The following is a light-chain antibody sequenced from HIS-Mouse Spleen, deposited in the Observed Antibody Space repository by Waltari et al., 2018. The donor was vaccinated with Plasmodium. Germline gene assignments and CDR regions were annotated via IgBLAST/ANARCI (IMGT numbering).Light chain of an antibody. Sequence: EIVLTQSPGTLSLSPGERATLSCRASQSVSSSYLAWYQQKPGQAPRPLIYGASSRATGIPDRFSGSGSVTDFTLTISRLEPEDFAVYYCQQYGSSPRLTFGGGTKVEIK. CDR1: QSVSSSY. J-gene: IGKJ4*01. V-gene: IGKV3-20*01. CDR2: GAS. CDR3: QQYGSSPRLT.